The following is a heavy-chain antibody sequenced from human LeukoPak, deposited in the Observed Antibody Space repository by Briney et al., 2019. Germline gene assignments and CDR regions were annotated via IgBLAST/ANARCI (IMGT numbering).Heavy chain of an antibody. CDR2: IYFSGST. V-gene: IGHV4-59*01. Sequence: SETLSLTCTVSGGSINNYYWSWIRQPPGKGLEWIGYIYFSGSTNYNPSLKSRVTISIDTSKNQFSLKLSPVTAADTAVYYCARGYYDSSGYWLSYFDYWGQGTLVTVSS. D-gene: IGHD3-22*01. CDR1: GGSINNYY. J-gene: IGHJ4*02. CDR3: ARGYYDSSGYWLSYFDY.